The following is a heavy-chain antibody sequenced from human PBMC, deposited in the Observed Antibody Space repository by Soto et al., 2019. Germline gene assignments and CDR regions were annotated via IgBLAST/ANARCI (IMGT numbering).Heavy chain of an antibody. CDR2: ISGYNGHT. D-gene: IGHD3-16*01. CDR3: AREGEMPYYYYGLDD. V-gene: IGHV1-18*01. Sequence: QVQLVQSGAEVRKPGASVKVSCKASGYTFTTYGISWVRQAPGQGLEWMGWISGYNGHTKYAQKFQGRVTMTTDTSXXTVYMDLRSLRSDDTAVYYCAREGEMPYYYYGLDDWGQGTTVTVSS. CDR1: GYTFTTYG. J-gene: IGHJ6*02.